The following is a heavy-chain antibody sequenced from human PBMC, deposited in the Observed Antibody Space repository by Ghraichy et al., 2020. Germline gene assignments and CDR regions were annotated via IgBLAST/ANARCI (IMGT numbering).Heavy chain of an antibody. V-gene: IGHV4-34*01. CDR3: ATAPSENGAGI. D-gene: IGHD4-17*01. Sequence: SETLSLTCAVYGGSFSDSYWSWIRQPPEKGLEWIGEINHSGSTNYNPSLESRVTISVDTSKNQFSLKLSSVTAADTAVYYCATAPSENGAGIWGQGTMVTVSS. CDR2: INHSGST. J-gene: IGHJ3*02. CDR1: GGSFSDSY.